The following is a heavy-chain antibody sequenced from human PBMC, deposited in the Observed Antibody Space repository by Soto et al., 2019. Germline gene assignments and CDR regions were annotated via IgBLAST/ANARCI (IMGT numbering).Heavy chain of an antibody. CDR3: ARSPDGDYVGWFAP. CDR1: GGTFSSYT. D-gene: IGHD4-17*01. CDR2: IIPIIAIA. V-gene: IGHV1-69*02. Sequence: QVQLVQSGAEVKKPGSSVKVSCKASGGTFSSYTINWVRQAPGQGLEWMGRIIPIIAIANYAQKFQGRVTITADESTSPADLELSSLRSGDTAVYYCARSPDGDYVGWFAPWGQGTLVTVSS. J-gene: IGHJ5*02.